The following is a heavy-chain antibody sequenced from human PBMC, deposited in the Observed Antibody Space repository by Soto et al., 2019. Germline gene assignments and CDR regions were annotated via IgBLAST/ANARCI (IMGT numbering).Heavy chain of an antibody. CDR2: INHSGST. CDR1: GGSFSGYY. CDR3: ARGQRIGLITTWFDY. V-gene: IGHV4-34*01. J-gene: IGHJ4*02. D-gene: IGHD3-22*01. Sequence: SETLSLTCAVYGGSFSGYYWGWIRQPPGKGLEWIGEINHSGSTNYKSSLKSRVTISVDTSKNQFSLKLSSVTAADTAVYYCARGQRIGLITTWFDYWGQGTLVTVSS.